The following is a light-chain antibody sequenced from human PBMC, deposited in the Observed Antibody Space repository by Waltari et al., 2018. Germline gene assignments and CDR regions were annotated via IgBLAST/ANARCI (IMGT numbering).Light chain of an antibody. CDR2: EDT. J-gene: IGLJ7*01. Sequence: QSVLTQPPSVSAAPGQRVTISCPGGRSNIGTNYVSWYRQFPGTAPKLLIYEDTERPSGIAGRFSGSKSGTSATLDITGLQAGDEADYYCGTWDSSLSGAVFGGGTHLTVL. V-gene: IGLV1-51*02. CDR3: GTWDSSLSGAV. CDR1: RSNIGTNY.